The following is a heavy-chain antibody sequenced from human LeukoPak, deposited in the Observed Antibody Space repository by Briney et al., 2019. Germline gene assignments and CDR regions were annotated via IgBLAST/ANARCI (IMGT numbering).Heavy chain of an antibody. CDR2: INGDGSST. CDR1: GFTFSTYW. Sequence: GGSLRLSCAASGFTFSTYWMHWVRQVPGKGLVWVAHINGDGSSTTYADPVKGRFTVSRDYAKNTVYLQMNSLRAEDTAVYFCVRGGIYSLSHFDYWGQGALVTVSS. J-gene: IGHJ4*02. V-gene: IGHV3-74*01. D-gene: IGHD2-21*01. CDR3: VRGGIYSLSHFDY.